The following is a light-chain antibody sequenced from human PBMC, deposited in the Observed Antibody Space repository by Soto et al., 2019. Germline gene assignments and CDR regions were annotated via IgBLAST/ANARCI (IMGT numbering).Light chain of an antibody. J-gene: IGLJ3*02. CDR3: ATWDDSLDAGV. CDR2: GNS. CDR1: SSNIGAGYD. Sequence: QSVLTQPPSVSGAPGQRVTISCTGSSSNIGAGYDVHWYQQLPGTAPKLLIYGNSNRPSGVPDRFSGSKSGTSASLAITGLQAEDEADYYCATWDDSLDAGVFGGGTKVTVL. V-gene: IGLV1-40*01.